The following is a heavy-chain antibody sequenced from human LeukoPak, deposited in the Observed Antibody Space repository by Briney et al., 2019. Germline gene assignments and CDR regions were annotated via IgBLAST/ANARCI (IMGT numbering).Heavy chain of an antibody. Sequence: ASVKVSCKASGYTFTSYGIRWVRQAPGQGLEWMGWISAYNGNTGYAQTFQGRVTITRNTSISTAYMELSSLRSEDTAVYYCARGSELLWFGELFSPGYYYYCYLDVWGKGTTVTVSS. J-gene: IGHJ6*03. CDR2: ISAYNGNT. V-gene: IGHV1-8*03. CDR1: GYTFTSYG. D-gene: IGHD3-10*01. CDR3: ARGSELLWFGELFSPGYYYYCYLDV.